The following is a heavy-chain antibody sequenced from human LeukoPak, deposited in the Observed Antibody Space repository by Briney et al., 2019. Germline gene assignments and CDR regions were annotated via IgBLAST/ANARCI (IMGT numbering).Heavy chain of an antibody. CDR1: GGSISSYY. CDR3: ARASGDYYDSSGYLDAFDI. Sequence: SETLSLTCTVSGGSISSYYWSWIRQPPGKGLEWIGYIYYSGSTNYNPSLKSRVTISVDTSKNQFSLKLSSVTAADTAVYYCARASGDYYDSSGYLDAFDIWGQGTMVTVSS. CDR2: IYYSGST. V-gene: IGHV4-59*01. D-gene: IGHD3-22*01. J-gene: IGHJ3*02.